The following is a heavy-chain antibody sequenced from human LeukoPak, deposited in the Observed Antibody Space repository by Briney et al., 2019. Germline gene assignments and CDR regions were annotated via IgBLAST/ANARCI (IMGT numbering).Heavy chain of an antibody. CDR3: ATDTAPYYYDSSGTFDY. J-gene: IGHJ4*02. V-gene: IGHV3-9*03. CDR1: GFTFDDYA. Sequence: PGGSLRLSCAASGFTFDDYAMHWVRQAPGKGLEWVSGISWNSGSIGYADSVKGRFTISRDNAKNSLYLQMNSLRAEDMALYYCATDTAPYYYDSSGTFDYWGQGTLVTVSS. CDR2: ISWNSGSI. D-gene: IGHD3-22*01.